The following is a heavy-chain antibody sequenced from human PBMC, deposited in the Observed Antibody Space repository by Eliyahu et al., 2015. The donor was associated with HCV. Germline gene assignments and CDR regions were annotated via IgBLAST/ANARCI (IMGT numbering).Heavy chain of an antibody. Sequence: EVQLVESGGGLVQPGRSLRLSCTASGFSFADYALXWVRQAPGQGLEWVVFIRPKAYGETTQYAASLKDRFVVSRDDSRNVAYLQMNSLKTEDSALYYCTRVQPYDVLNGYYNAWGYFDSWGQGTLVTVSS. CDR2: IRPKAYGETT. D-gene: IGHD3-9*01. J-gene: IGHJ4*02. V-gene: IGHV3-49*04. CDR1: GFSFADYA. CDR3: TRVQPYDVLNGYYNAWGYFDS.